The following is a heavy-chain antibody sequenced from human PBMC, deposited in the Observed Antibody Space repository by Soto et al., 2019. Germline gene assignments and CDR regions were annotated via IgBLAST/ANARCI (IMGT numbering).Heavy chain of an antibody. CDR2: ISYDGRNK. D-gene: IGHD3-10*01. Sequence: GGSLRLSCAASGFTFSSYGMHWVRQAPGKGLEWVAVISYDGRNKYYADSVKGRFTISRDNSKNTLYLQMNSLRAEDTAVYYCAKSPAGSPHFDYWGQGTLVTVSS. J-gene: IGHJ4*02. CDR1: GFTFSSYG. V-gene: IGHV3-30*18. CDR3: AKSPAGSPHFDY.